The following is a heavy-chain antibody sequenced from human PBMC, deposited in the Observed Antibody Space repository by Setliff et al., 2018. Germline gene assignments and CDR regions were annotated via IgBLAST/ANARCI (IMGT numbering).Heavy chain of an antibody. CDR3: ARAQSWSGGPYYFDN. CDR1: GYTFTSYD. V-gene: IGHV1-69*06. D-gene: IGHD3-3*01. Sequence: SVKVSCKASGYTFTSYDINWVRQAPGQGLEWMGRIMPIFGSTNYAQNFQGRVTITADKSTSTAYMDLSSLRFEDTAVYYCARAQSWSGGPYYFDNWGQGTLVTVSS. J-gene: IGHJ4*02. CDR2: IMPIFGST.